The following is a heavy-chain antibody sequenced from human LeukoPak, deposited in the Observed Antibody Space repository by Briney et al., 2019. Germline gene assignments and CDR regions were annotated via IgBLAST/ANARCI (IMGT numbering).Heavy chain of an antibody. CDR1: GVSFDEYY. V-gene: IGHV4-34*01. Sequence: SETLSLTCAVSGVSFDEYYWAWVPHTPGKALEWIGEINHSESTNHRPPLKSRVPLPLKQSRKQFSLDLRPVTVADPVFFFRPRMTTGHDYWGQGTLVTVSS. D-gene: IGHD4-17*01. CDR2: INHSEST. J-gene: IGHJ4*02. CDR3: PRMTTGHDY.